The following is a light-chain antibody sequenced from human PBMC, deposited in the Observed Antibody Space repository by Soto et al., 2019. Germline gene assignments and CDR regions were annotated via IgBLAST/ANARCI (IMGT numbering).Light chain of an antibody. CDR3: QQYASSPAT. Sequence: EIVLTQSPGTLSLSPGERATLSCRASQTVGRSYLAWHQQKPGQAPRILIYDASSRPADIPDRFSGSGSGTDFTLSISRLEPEDFAVYFCQQYASSPATFGQGTKVDIK. V-gene: IGKV3-20*01. CDR1: QTVGRSY. CDR2: DAS. J-gene: IGKJ1*01.